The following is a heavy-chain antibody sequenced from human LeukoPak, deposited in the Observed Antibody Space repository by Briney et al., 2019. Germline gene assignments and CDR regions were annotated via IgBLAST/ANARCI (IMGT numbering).Heavy chain of an antibody. Sequence: PGGSLRLSCAASGFTSSSYAMHWVRQAPGKGLEWVAVISYDGSNKYYADSVKGRFTISRDNSKNSLYLQMNSLRAEDTAVYYCARALGEYSSSRAVDYWGQGTLVTVSS. J-gene: IGHJ4*02. CDR2: ISYDGSNK. CDR3: ARALGEYSSSRAVDY. V-gene: IGHV3-30*07. CDR1: GFTSSSYA. D-gene: IGHD6-6*01.